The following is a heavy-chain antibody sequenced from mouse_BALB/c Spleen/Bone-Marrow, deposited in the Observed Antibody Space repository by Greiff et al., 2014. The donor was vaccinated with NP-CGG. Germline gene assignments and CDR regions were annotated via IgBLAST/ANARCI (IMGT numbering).Heavy chain of an antibody. J-gene: IGHJ3*01. V-gene: IGHV1-4*01. Sequence: VKLMESGAELARPGASVKMSCKASGYTFTSYTMHWVKQRPGQGLEWIGYINPSSGYTNYNQKFKDKATLTADKSSSTAYMQLSSLTSEDSVVYYCALANWDIGGPFAYWGQGTLVTVSA. CDR2: INPSSGYT. CDR1: GYTFTSYT. CDR3: ALANWDIGGPFAY. D-gene: IGHD4-1*01.